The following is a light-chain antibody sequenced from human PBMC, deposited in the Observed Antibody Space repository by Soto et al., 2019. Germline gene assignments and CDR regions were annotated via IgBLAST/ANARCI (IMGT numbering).Light chain of an antibody. CDR2: STS. J-gene: IGKJ2*01. CDR1: QGVSSSD. V-gene: IGKV3-20*01. Sequence: VLTQSPGTLALSPGDRATLSCRASQGVSSSDLAWYQHKPGQAPRRLIYSTSSRAPGIPDRFSGSGSGTDFSLSISRLEPEDFAVYYCQQHDSSPYTFGQGTKLEIK. CDR3: QQHDSSPYT.